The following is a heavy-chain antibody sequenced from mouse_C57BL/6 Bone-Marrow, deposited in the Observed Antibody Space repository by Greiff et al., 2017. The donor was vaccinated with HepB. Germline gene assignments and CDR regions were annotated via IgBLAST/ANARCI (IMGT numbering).Heavy chain of an antibody. CDR1: GYTFTSYW. D-gene: IGHD2-3*01. CDR2: INPSSGYT. CDR3: TTERWLLRGFAY. Sequence: QVQLQQSGAELAKPGASVKLSCKASGYTFTSYWMHWVKQRPGQGLEWIGYINPSSGYTKYNQKFKDKATLTADKSSSTAYMQLSSLTYEDSAVYYCTTERWLLRGFAYWGQGTLVTVSA. J-gene: IGHJ3*01. V-gene: IGHV1-7*01.